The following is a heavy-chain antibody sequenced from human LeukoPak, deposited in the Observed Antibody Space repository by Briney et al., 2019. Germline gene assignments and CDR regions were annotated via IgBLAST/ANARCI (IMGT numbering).Heavy chain of an antibody. D-gene: IGHD3-3*01. V-gene: IGHV1-8*03. Sequence: ASVKVSCKASGYTFTSYDINWVRQATGQGLEWMRWMNPNSGNTGYAQKFQGRVTITRNTSISTAYMELSSLRSEDTAVYYCARGRIDLWFDPWGQGTLVTVSS. CDR2: MNPNSGNT. CDR3: ARGRIDLWFDP. J-gene: IGHJ5*02. CDR1: GYTFTSYD.